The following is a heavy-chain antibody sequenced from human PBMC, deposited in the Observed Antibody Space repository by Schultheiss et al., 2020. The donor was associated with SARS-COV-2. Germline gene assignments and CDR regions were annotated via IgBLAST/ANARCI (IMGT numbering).Heavy chain of an antibody. D-gene: IGHD2-15*01. Sequence: GESLKISCKGSGYSFTSYWIGWVRQMPGKGLEWMGRIDPSDSYTNYGPSFQGHVTISADKSIATAYLQWSSLRASDTAMYYCARQDCRGGSCYSGSSAEFFQHWGQGTLVTVSS. CDR2: IDPSDSYT. CDR1: GYSFTSYW. J-gene: IGHJ1*01. CDR3: ARQDCRGGSCYSGSSAEFFQH. V-gene: IGHV5-10-1*01.